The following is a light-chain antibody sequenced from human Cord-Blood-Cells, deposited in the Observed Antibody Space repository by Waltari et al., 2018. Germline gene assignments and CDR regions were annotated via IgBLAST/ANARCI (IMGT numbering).Light chain of an antibody. CDR1: QGMSNS. V-gene: IGKV1-NL1*01. Sequence: DIQMTQSPYSLSASVGDRVTSTCRASQGMSNSLAWYQQKPGKAPKLLLYAASRWESGVPPRFSGSGSGTNYTLTISSLQPEAFATYFCQQYYSTPPWTFGPGTKVEIK. CDR2: AAS. CDR3: QQYYSTPPWT. J-gene: IGKJ1*01.